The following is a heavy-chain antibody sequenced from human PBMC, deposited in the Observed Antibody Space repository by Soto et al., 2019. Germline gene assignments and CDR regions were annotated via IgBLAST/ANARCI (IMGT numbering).Heavy chain of an antibody. V-gene: IGHV1-69*13. CDR3: ARSAAAGPYYYYGMDV. CDR1: GGTFSSYA. CDR2: IIPIFGTA. J-gene: IGHJ6*02. D-gene: IGHD6-13*01. Sequence: ASVKVSCKASGGTFSSYAISWVRQAPGQGLEWMGGIIPIFGTANYAQKFQGRVTITADESTSTAYMELSSLRSEDTAVYYCARSAAAGPYYYYGMDVWGQGTTVTVSS.